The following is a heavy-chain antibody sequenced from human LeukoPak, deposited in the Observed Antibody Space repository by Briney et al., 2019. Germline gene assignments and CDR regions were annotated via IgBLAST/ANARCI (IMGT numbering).Heavy chain of an antibody. CDR2: INHSGST. D-gene: IGHD4-23*01. CDR1: GGSFSGYY. CDR3: ARLRSYGGNRGIDY. Sequence: KPSETLSLTCAVYGGSFSGYYWSWIRQPPGKGLEWIGEINHSGSTNYNPSLKSRVTISVDTSKNQFSLKLSSVTAADTAIYYCARLRSYGGNRGIDYWGQGTLVAVSS. V-gene: IGHV4-34*01. J-gene: IGHJ4*02.